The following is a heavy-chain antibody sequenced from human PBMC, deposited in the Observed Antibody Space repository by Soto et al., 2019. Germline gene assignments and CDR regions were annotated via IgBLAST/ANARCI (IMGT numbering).Heavy chain of an antibody. CDR3: ARGYSGYDH. CDR1: GGSISSGDYY. V-gene: IGHV4-30-4*01. J-gene: IGHJ5*02. D-gene: IGHD5-12*01. Sequence: QVQLQASGPGLVKPSQTLSLTCTVSGGSISSGDYYWSWIRQPPGKGLEWIGYIYYSGSTYYNPSRKSRATISLDTYKHQFSLKLSSVTAADTAVYYFARGYSGYDHWGQGTLVTVSS. CDR2: IYYSGST.